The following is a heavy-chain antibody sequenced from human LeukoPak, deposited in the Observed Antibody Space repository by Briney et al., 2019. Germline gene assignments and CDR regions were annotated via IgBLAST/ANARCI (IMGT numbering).Heavy chain of an antibody. CDR3: ATRARRPYYYYYYTDV. CDR2: INHSGST. Sequence: PSETLSLTCAVYGGSFSGYYWSWIRQPPGKGLEWIGEINHSGSTNYNPSLKSRVTISVDTSKNQFSLKLSSVTAADTAVYYCATRARRPYYYYYYTDVWGKGTTVTVSS. CDR1: GGSFSGYY. V-gene: IGHV4-34*01. D-gene: IGHD6-6*01. J-gene: IGHJ6*03.